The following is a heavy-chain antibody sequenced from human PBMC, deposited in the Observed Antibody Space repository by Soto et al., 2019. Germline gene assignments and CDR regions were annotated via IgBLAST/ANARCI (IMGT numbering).Heavy chain of an antibody. CDR1: GGSISSGGYY. Sequence: SETLSLTCTFSGGSISSGGYYWSWIRQHPGKGRDCIGYIYYSGSTYYNPSLKSRVTISVDTSKNQFSLKLSSVTAAETAVYYCARALHTYYYGSGSHAGPTDAFDIWGQGTLVTVSS. CDR2: IYYSGST. J-gene: IGHJ3*02. D-gene: IGHD3-10*01. CDR3: ARALHTYYYGSGSHAGPTDAFDI. V-gene: IGHV4-30-4*08.